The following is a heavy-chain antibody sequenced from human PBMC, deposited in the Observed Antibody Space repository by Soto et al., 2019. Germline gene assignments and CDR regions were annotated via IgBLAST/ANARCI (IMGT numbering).Heavy chain of an antibody. D-gene: IGHD3-22*01. Sequence: PSETLSLTCSVSGASISSYYYTWIRQTPGKGLEWIGYIYLGGSINYNPSFKSRVSISEDRSKNEFSLKLSSVTSADTAIYYCAREFYYDSSGIGFDSWGQGTLVTVSS. CDR3: AREFYYDSSGIGFDS. CDR1: GASISSYY. V-gene: IGHV4-59*01. J-gene: IGHJ4*02. CDR2: IYLGGSI.